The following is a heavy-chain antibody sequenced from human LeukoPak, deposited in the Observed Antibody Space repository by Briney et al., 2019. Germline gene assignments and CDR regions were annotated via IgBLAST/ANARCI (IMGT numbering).Heavy chain of an antibody. CDR2: ISYDGRNK. CDR3: ASLDTAKQPLANH. J-gene: IGHJ5*02. Sequence: PERSLRLSCAASGFTFSSHAMHWVRQAPGKGLEWVAVISYDGRNKYHADSVTGRFTISRDNSKNTLYLQMNTLRVEDTAMYYCASLDTAKQPLANHWGQGTLVTVSS. CDR1: GFTFSSHA. V-gene: IGHV3-30-3*01. D-gene: IGHD5-18*01.